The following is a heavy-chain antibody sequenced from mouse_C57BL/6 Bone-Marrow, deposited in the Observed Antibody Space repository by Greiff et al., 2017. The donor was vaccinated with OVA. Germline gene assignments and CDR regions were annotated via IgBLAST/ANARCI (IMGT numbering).Heavy chain of an antibody. CDR2: IDPETGGT. Sequence: VKLQESGAELVRPGASVTLSCKASGYTFTDYEMHWVKQTPVHGLEWIGAIDPETGGTAYNQKFKGKAILTADKSSSTAYMELRSLTSEDSAVYYCTRRGTTVVALDYWGQGTTLTVSS. J-gene: IGHJ2*01. CDR3: TRRGTTVVALDY. D-gene: IGHD1-1*01. CDR1: GYTFTDYE. V-gene: IGHV1-15*01.